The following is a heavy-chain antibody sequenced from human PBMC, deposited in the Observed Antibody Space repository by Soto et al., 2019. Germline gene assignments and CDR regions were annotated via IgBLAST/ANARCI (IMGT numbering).Heavy chain of an antibody. CDR2: IIPIFGTA. J-gene: IGHJ4*02. CDR3: ARGRGRGIAAAGSFDY. D-gene: IGHD6-13*01. V-gene: IGHV1-69*13. CDR1: GGSFSSYA. Sequence: SVKLSCKASGGSFSSYASSWVRQAPGQGLEWMGGIIPIFGTANYAQKFQGRVTITADESTSTAYMELSSLRSEDTAVYYCARGRGRGIAAAGSFDYWGQGTLVTVSS.